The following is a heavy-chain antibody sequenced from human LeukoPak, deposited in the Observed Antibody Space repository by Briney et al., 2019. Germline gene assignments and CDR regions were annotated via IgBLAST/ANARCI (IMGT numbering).Heavy chain of an antibody. D-gene: IGHD5-18*01. CDR3: AKGGSTAMPIYYYGMDV. CDR2: ISGSDGST. Sequence: PGGSLRLSCAASGFTFSSYAMSWVRQAPGKGLEWVSAISGSDGSTYYTDSVKGRFTISRDNSKSTLYLQMNSLRAEDTAVYYCAKGGSTAMPIYYYGMDVWGQGTTVTVSS. J-gene: IGHJ6*02. V-gene: IGHV3-23*01. CDR1: GFTFSSYA.